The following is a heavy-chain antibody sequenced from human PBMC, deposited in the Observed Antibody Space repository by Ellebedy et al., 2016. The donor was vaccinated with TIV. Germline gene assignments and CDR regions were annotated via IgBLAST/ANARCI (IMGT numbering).Heavy chain of an antibody. J-gene: IGHJ1*01. CDR3: AVGYCGTDCYYVQE. CDR1: GFTFSSYG. CDR2: TAYDEGNK. Sequence: GGSLRLSXAASGFTFSSYGMHWVRQAPGKGLEWVAATAYDEGNKQYANSVKGRFTISRDNSKNTLYLQMNSLRPEDTAVYFCAVGYCGTDCYYVQEWGQGTLVTVSS. V-gene: IGHV3-30*03. D-gene: IGHD2-21*02.